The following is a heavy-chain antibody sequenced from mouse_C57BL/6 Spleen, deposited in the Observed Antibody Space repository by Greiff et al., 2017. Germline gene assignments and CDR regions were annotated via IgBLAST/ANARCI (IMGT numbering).Heavy chain of an antibody. CDR3: AREGSNQGGYAMDY. CDR1: GYAFTNYL. J-gene: IGHJ4*01. D-gene: IGHD2-5*01. V-gene: IGHV1-54*01. Sequence: QVQLKESGAELVRPGTSVKVSCKASGYAFTNYLIEWVKQRPGQGLEWIGVFNPGSGGTNYNEKFKGKATLTADKSSSTAYMQLSSLTSEDSAVXFCAREGSNQGGYAMDYWGQGTSVTVSS. CDR2: FNPGSGGT.